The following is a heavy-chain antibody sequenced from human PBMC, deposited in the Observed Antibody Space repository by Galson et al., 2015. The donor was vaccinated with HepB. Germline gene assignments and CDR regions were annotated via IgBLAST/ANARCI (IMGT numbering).Heavy chain of an antibody. V-gene: IGHV3-48*02. CDR2: ISSRSSTI. J-gene: IGHJ4*02. CDR1: GFTFSSYS. CDR3: ARDRGQTTMVRGVDLLH. Sequence: SLRLSCAASGFTFSSYSMNWVRQAPGKGLEWVAYISSRSSTIYYADSVRGRFTISRDNAENPLYLQMNSLRDEDTAVYYCARDRGQTTMVRGVDLLHWGQGTLVTVSS. D-gene: IGHD3-10*01.